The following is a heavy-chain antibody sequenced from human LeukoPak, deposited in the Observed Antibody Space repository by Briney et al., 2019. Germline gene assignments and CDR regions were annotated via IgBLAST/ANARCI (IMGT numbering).Heavy chain of an antibody. J-gene: IGHJ4*02. CDR2: INHSGST. Sequence: ASETLSLTCAVYGGSFSGYYWSWIRQPPGKGLEWIGEINHSGSTNYNPSLKSRVTISVDTSKNQFSLKLSSVTAADTAVYYCARGRYYYGSGSYYNPEYYFDYWGQGTLVTVSS. CDR1: GGSFSGYY. D-gene: IGHD3-10*01. V-gene: IGHV4-34*01. CDR3: ARGRYYYGSGSYYNPEYYFDY.